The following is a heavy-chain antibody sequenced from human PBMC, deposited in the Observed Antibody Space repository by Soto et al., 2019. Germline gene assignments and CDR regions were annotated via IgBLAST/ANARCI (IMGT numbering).Heavy chain of an antibody. Sequence: SETLSLTCAVYGGPFSGYYWSWIRQPPGKGLEWIGEINHSGSTNYNPSLKSRVTISVGTSKNQFSLKLSSVTAADTAVYYCASKRRYDFWSGHYVARQFDPWGQGTLVTVSS. CDR3: ASKRRYDFWSGHYVARQFDP. V-gene: IGHV4-34*01. CDR1: GGPFSGYY. J-gene: IGHJ5*02. D-gene: IGHD3-3*01. CDR2: INHSGST.